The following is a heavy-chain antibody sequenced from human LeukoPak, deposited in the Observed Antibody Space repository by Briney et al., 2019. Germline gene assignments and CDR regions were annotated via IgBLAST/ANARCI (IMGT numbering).Heavy chain of an antibody. Sequence: SETLSLTCTVSGGSISSYYWSWIRQPPGKGLEWIGYIYYSGSTNYNPSLKSRVTISVETSKNQFSLKLSSVTAADTAVYYCARDIGAAAPLFDYWGQGTLVTVSS. J-gene: IGHJ4*02. V-gene: IGHV4-59*01. CDR3: ARDIGAAAPLFDY. D-gene: IGHD6-13*01. CDR2: IYYSGST. CDR1: GGSISSYY.